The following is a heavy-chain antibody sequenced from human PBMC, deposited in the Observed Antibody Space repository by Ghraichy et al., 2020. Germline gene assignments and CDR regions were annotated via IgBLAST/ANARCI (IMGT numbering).Heavy chain of an antibody. CDR1: GFTFSNAW. J-gene: IGHJ3*02. Sequence: GGSLRLSCAASGFTFSNAWMSWVRQAPGKGLEWVGRIKSKTDGGTTDYAAPVKGRFTISRDDSKNTLYLQMNSLKTEDTAVYYCTAQADGVWFGELQDLDAFDIWGQGTMVTVSS. D-gene: IGHD3-10*01. V-gene: IGHV3-15*01. CDR3: TAQADGVWFGELQDLDAFDI. CDR2: IKSKTDGGTT.